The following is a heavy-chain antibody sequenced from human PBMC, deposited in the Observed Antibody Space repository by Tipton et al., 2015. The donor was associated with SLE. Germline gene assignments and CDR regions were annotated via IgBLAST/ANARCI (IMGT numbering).Heavy chain of an antibody. CDR3: ARARSGVGSAFDI. J-gene: IGHJ3*02. CDR2: INTDGSGA. CDR1: GFTFRNYW. V-gene: IGHV3-74*01. D-gene: IGHD6-19*01. Sequence: GSLRLSCSPSGFTFRNYWMHWVRQAPGKGLAWVSRINTDGSGARYADSVKGRFTISRDNAKNTLFLQMNNLRVEDTAVYYCARARSGVGSAFDIWGRGTKVTVSS.